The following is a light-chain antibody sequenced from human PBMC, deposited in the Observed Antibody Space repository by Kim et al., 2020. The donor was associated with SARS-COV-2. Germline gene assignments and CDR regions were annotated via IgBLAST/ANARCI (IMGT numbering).Light chain of an antibody. Sequence: AAVGERVNITWRARQDIKIWLAWDQQRPGKAPKSLIYAASNLQTGVPGRFSGSGSGTEFTLTIRSLQPEDFATYYCQQYVSYPNTFGQGTRLEIK. CDR1: QDIKIW. CDR2: AAS. V-gene: IGKV1D-16*01. J-gene: IGKJ5*01. CDR3: QQYVSYPNT.